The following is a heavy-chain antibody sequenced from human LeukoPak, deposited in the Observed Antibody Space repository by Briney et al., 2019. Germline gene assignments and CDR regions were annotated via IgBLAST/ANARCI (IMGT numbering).Heavy chain of an antibody. V-gene: IGHV3-30-3*01. J-gene: IGHJ4*02. CDR2: ISYDGSNK. D-gene: IGHD3-22*01. CDR3: AREDYYDSSGRYTGGGYFDY. Sequence: GGSLRHSCAASGFTFSSYAMHWVRQAPGKGLEWVAVISYDGSNKYYADSVKGRFTISRDNSKNTLYLQMNSLRAEDTAVYYCAREDYYDSSGRYTGGGYFDYWGQGTLVTVSS. CDR1: GFTFSSYA.